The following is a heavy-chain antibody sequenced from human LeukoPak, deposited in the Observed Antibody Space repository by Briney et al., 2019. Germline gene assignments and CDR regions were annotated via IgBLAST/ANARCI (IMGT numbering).Heavy chain of an antibody. D-gene: IGHD2-15*01. CDR2: ISSSSTI. Sequence: GGSLRLSCAASGFTFSSYSMNWVRQAPGKGLEWVSYISSSSTIYYADSVKGRFTISRDNAKNSLYLQMNSLRAEDTAVYYCARDGGYCSGGSCYLRPSYMDVWGKGTTVTVSS. V-gene: IGHV3-48*01. CDR3: ARDGGYCSGGSCYLRPSYMDV. CDR1: GFTFSSYS. J-gene: IGHJ6*03.